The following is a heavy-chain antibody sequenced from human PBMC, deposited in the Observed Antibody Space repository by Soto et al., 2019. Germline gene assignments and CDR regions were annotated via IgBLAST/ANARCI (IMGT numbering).Heavy chain of an antibody. CDR2: IIPNFGKG. Sequence: SVKVSCKAYGGTFSSYATSCARHARGQGLEWMGGIIPNFGKGNYAQKCHGRVTITSDESTSTAYMELSSLRTEDTAVYYYGRVGRYGMDVWGQGTTVTVSS. D-gene: IGHD1-26*01. CDR1: GGTFSSYA. CDR3: GRVGRYGMDV. J-gene: IGHJ6*02. V-gene: IGHV1-69*13.